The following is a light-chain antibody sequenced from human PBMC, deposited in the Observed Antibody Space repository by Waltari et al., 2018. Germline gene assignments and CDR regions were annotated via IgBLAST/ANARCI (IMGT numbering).Light chain of an antibody. CDR1: SSAVGSYNL. CDR3: CSYAGSTTWV. V-gene: IGLV2-23*02. J-gene: IGLJ3*02. Sequence: QSALTQPASVSGSPGQSITIPCTGPSSAVGSYNLVSWYKQHPGKAPKLMIYEFSKRPSGVSNRFSGSKSGNTASLTISGLQAEDEADYYCCSYAGSTTWVFGGGTKLTVL. CDR2: EFS.